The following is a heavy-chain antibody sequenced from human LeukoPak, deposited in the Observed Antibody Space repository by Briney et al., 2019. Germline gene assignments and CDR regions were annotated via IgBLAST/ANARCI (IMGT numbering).Heavy chain of an antibody. J-gene: IGHJ4*02. V-gene: IGHV3-23*01. D-gene: IGHD6-6*01. CDR3: AKHSGSNHFDY. CDR1: GFTFSSYA. CDR2: ISGSGGST. Sequence: GGSLRLSCAASGFTFSSYAMSWVRQAPGKGLEWVSAISGSGGSTYYADSVKGRFTISRDNSKNTLYLQMNSLRAEDMAIYYCAKHSGSNHFDYWGQGTLVTVSS.